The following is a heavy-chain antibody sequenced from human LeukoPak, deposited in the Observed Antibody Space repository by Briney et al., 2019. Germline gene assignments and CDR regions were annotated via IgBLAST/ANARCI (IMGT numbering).Heavy chain of an antibody. D-gene: IGHD2-2*03. CDR2: IHYSGST. J-gene: IGHJ4*02. CDR1: GGSFSSSSYY. Sequence: SETLSLTCTVSGGSFSSSSYYWGWIRQPPGKGLEWIGSIHYSGSTYYNPSLKTRVTISVHTSKNQFSLKLSSVTAADTAVYYCARDPLWIGSLDYWGQGTLVTVSS. CDR3: ARDPLWIGSLDY. V-gene: IGHV4-39*07.